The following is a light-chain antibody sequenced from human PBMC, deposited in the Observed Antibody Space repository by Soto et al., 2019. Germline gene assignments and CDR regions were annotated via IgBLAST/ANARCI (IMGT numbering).Light chain of an antibody. CDR1: RSLLKANGYTY. J-gene: IGKJ5*01. V-gene: IGKV2-28*01. CDR3: MQALQSLT. Sequence: DIVMTQSPLSLTVTPGEPASISCRSSRSLLKANGYTYFHWFLQKPGQSPQLLIYLGYNRAPGVPDRFSGTGSGTEYTLKISRVEAEDVGVYYCMQALQSLTFGQGNRLEIK. CDR2: LGY.